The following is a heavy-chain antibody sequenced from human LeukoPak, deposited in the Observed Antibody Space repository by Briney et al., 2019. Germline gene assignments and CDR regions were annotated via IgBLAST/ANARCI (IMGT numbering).Heavy chain of an antibody. Sequence: ASVKVSCKTSGYTFTAYYIHWVRQAPGQGLEWMGWINPNSGGTTYAQNFQGRVTMTRDTSISTGYMELSRLRSDDTAVYYCASIGRGYDFEYWGQGTLVTVSS. V-gene: IGHV1-2*02. CDR1: GYTFTAYY. D-gene: IGHD5-12*01. CDR2: INPNSGGT. J-gene: IGHJ4*02. CDR3: ASIGRGYDFEY.